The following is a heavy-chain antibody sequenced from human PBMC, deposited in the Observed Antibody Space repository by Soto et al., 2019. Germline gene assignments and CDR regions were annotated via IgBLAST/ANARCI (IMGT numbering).Heavy chain of an antibody. J-gene: IGHJ6*02. Sequence: NPSETLSLTCAVSGGSISSSNWWSWVRQPPGKGLEWIGEIYHSGSTNYNPSLKSRVTISVDKSKNQFSLKLSSVTAADTAVYYCARDPLASIWFGELPPPVGGMDVWGQGTTVTVSS. CDR3: ARDPLASIWFGELPPPVGGMDV. CDR2: IYHSGST. D-gene: IGHD3-10*01. CDR1: GGSISSSNW. V-gene: IGHV4-4*02.